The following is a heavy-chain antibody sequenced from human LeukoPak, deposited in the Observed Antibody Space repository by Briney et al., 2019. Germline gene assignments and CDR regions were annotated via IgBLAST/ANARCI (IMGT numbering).Heavy chain of an antibody. CDR2: INHSGST. J-gene: IGHJ1*01. V-gene: IGHV4-34*01. D-gene: IGHD3-22*01. CDR1: GGSFSGYY. CDR3: ATYYYDSSGYNAEYFQH. Sequence: SETLSLTCAVYGGSFSGYYWSWIRQPPGKGLEWIGEINHSGSTNYNPSLKSRVTISVDTSKNQFSLKLSSVTAADTAVYYCATYYYDSSGYNAEYFQHWGQGTLVTVSS.